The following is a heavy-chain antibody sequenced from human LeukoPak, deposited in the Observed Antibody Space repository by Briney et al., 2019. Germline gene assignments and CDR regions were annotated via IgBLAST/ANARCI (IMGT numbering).Heavy chain of an antibody. Sequence: SETLSLTCTVSSGSINSDSHYWGWIRQPPGKGLEWIGSVYYKGTTQYNPSLKSRATMSVDTSNNRFSLSLTSATAADTGMYFCARWSSSWENNWFDPWGQGILVTVSS. CDR3: ARWSSSWENNWFDP. V-gene: IGHV4-39*07. D-gene: IGHD6-13*01. J-gene: IGHJ5*02. CDR2: VYYKGTT. CDR1: SGSINSDSHY.